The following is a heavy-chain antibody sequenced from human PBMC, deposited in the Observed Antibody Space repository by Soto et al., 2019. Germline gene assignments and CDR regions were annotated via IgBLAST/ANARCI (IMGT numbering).Heavy chain of an antibody. D-gene: IGHD3-16*01. CDR2: IYYSGNT. CDR1: GGSVSSGDYY. V-gene: IGHV4-61*08. CDR3: ARLPVDPSMIYWLDP. J-gene: IGHJ5*02. Sequence: QVQLQESGPGLVKPSETLSLTCTVSGGSVSSGDYYWSWIRQPPGKGLEWIGYIYYSGNTNYNPSPKSRVIISVDTSKHLSALKLTSVTAADTAVYYCARLPVDPSMIYWLDPWGQGTLVTVSS.